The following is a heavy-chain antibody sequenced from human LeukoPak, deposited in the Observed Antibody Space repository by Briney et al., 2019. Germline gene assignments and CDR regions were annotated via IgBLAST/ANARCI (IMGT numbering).Heavy chain of an antibody. Sequence: SETLSLTCAVPGGSISSNNWWGWVRQPPGKGLEWIGEIYHSGSPNYNPSLKSRVTISVDKSRNHFSLNLSSVTAADTAVYYCARGGGSSGYYYSYWGQGTLVTVSS. J-gene: IGHJ4*02. D-gene: IGHD3-22*01. V-gene: IGHV4-4*02. CDR3: ARGGGSSGYYYSY. CDR1: GGSISSNNW. CDR2: IYHSGSP.